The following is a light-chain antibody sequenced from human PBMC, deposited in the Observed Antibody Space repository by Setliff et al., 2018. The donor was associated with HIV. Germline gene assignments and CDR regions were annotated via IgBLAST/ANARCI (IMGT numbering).Light chain of an antibody. J-gene: IGLJ2*01. CDR3: QSYDISLSGPL. V-gene: IGLV1-40*01. CDR1: NSNIGAGYN. CDR2: ENT. Sequence: QSVLTQPPSVSGAPGQRVTISCTGTNSNIGAGYNVHWYQQPPGAAPKLLIYENTNRPSGVPDRFSGSKSGTSASLRITGLQPEDAAHYYCQSYDISLSGPLFGGGTKVTVL.